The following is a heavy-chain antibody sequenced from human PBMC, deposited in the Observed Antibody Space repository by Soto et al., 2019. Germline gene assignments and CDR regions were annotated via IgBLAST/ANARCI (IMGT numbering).Heavy chain of an antibody. Sequence: SVKVSCKASGGTFSSYAISWVRQAPGQGLEWMGGIIPIFGTANYAQKFQGRVTITADESTSTAYMELSSLRSEDTAVYYCARLRGSSSSIPSVSTRYYGMDVWGQGTTVTVSS. V-gene: IGHV1-69*13. CDR2: IIPIFGTA. D-gene: IGHD6-6*01. CDR3: ARLRGSSSSIPSVSTRYYGMDV. CDR1: GGTFSSYA. J-gene: IGHJ6*02.